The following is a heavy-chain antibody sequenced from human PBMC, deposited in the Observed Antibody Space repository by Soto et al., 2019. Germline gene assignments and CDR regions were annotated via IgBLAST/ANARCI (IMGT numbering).Heavy chain of an antibody. CDR1: GFTFSSYG. D-gene: IGHD3-22*01. CDR3: EASYDSSGYYDNWFDP. V-gene: IGHV3-33*01. CDR2: IWYDGSNK. J-gene: IGHJ5*02. Sequence: GSLRLSCAASGFTFSSYGMHWVRQAPGKGLEWVAVIWYDGSNKYYADSVKGRFTISRDNSKNTLYLQMNSLRVEDTAVYYCEASYDSSGYYDNWFDPWGQGTLVTVSS.